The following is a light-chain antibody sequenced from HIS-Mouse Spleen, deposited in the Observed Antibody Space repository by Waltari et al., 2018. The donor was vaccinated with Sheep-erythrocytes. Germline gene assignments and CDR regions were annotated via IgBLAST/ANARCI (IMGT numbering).Light chain of an antibody. V-gene: IGKV1-8*01. CDR3: QQYYSYPYT. CDR2: AVS. Sequence: AIRMTQSPSSLSASTGDRVTITCRASQGISSYLAWYQQKPGKAPKRLIYAVSTLPSGVPSRFSCSGAGTDFTLTISCLQSEDFATYYCQQYYSYPYTLGQGTKLEIK. J-gene: IGKJ2*01. CDR1: QGISSY.